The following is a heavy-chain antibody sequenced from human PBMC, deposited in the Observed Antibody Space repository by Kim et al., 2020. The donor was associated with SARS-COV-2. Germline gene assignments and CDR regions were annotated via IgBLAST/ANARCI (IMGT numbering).Heavy chain of an antibody. CDR2: ISDSGVRT. V-gene: IGHV3-23*01. CDR3: EASDY. Sequence: ISDSGVRTHYADSVKGRFIISRDNSKSTLFLQRNSLRAEDTAVYYCEASDYWGQGSLVTVSS. J-gene: IGHJ4*02.